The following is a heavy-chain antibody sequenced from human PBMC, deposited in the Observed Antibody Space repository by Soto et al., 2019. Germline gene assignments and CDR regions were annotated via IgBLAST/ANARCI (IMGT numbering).Heavy chain of an antibody. Sequence: PSETLSLTCTVSGGSIFSSYWTWIRQPPGKGLEWIGNVYYSGSTNYNPSLKSLITISVDTSNNQLSLNLSSVTAADTAVYYCARVPAPSSWFDPWGQGTLVTVSS. V-gene: IGHV4-59*01. CDR2: VYYSGST. CDR1: GGSIFSSY. CDR3: ARVPAPSSWFDP. J-gene: IGHJ5*02.